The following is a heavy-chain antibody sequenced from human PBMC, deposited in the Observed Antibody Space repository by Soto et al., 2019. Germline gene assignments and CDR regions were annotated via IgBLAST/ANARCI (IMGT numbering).Heavy chain of an antibody. CDR3: ARDVRSIVEVVAGRLLDF. Sequence: QVQLVQSGTEVTKPGASVKVACKTSGYTFASYGISWVRQAPGQGLEWMGWISGHNGHTSYAQNVHDRVTMTTDTSTSTAYMEVRSLRSDDTAIYFCARDVRSIVEVVAGRLLDFWGQGTLVTVSS. V-gene: IGHV1-18*01. CDR1: GYTFASYG. CDR2: ISGHNGHT. J-gene: IGHJ4*02. D-gene: IGHD2-15*01.